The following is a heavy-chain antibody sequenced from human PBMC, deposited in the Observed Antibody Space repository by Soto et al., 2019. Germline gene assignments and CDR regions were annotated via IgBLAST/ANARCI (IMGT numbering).Heavy chain of an antibody. Sequence: EVQLVESGGGLTQPGGSLRLSCVVSGFIVSSSHMIWVRQAPGKGLEGVSILYNHGKTNYVDSVKGRFTITRDNSKHTVYLQMNSLRVEDTAVDYCAILTEAERHWGQGALVTVAS. D-gene: IGHD1-1*01. CDR1: GFIVSSSH. CDR2: LYNHGKT. V-gene: IGHV3-53*01. J-gene: IGHJ4*02. CDR3: AILTEAERH.